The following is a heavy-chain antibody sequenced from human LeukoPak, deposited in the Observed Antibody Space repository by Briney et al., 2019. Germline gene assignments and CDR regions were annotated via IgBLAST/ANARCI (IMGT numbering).Heavy chain of an antibody. CDR3: ARDWGDRYGSHTLDY. Sequence: GGSLRLSCAASGFTVSSNYMSWVRQAPGKGLEWVSVIYSGGSTYYADSVKGRFTISRDNSKNTLYLQMNSLRAEDTAVYYCARDWGDRYGSHTLDYWGQGTLVTVSS. CDR2: IYSGGST. D-gene: IGHD5-18*01. V-gene: IGHV3-66*02. CDR1: GFTVSSNY. J-gene: IGHJ4*02.